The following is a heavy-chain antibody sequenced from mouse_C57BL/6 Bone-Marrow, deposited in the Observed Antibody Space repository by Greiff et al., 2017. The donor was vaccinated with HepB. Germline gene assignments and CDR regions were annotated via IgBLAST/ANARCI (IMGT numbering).Heavy chain of an antibody. Sequence: VKLQQPGAELVMPGASVKLSCKASGYTFTSYWMHWVKQRPGQGLEWIGEIDPSDSYTNYNQKFKGKSTLTVDKSSSTAYMQLSSLTSEDSAVYYCARGDYYGSYWYFDVWGTGTTVTVSS. V-gene: IGHV1-69*01. CDR3: ARGDYYGSYWYFDV. CDR1: GYTFTSYW. D-gene: IGHD1-1*01. CDR2: IDPSDSYT. J-gene: IGHJ1*03.